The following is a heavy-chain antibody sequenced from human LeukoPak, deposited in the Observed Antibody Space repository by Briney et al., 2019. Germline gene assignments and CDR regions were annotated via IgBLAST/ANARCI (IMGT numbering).Heavy chain of an antibody. Sequence: SETLSLPCTLSGGSHSTRYGMWIRKPPGKGVAWIGYILYSGSTNYNPSLKSRVTISVDTSKNQFSLKLSSVTAAGTAVYYCARSLAVAGTDFDYWGQGTLVTVSS. CDR3: ARSLAVAGTDFDY. CDR1: GGSHSTRY. J-gene: IGHJ4*02. V-gene: IGHV4-59*11. D-gene: IGHD6-19*01. CDR2: ILYSGST.